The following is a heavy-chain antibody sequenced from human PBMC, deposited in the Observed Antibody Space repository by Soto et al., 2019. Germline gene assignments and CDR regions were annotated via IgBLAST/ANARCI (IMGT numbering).Heavy chain of an antibody. Sequence: SETLSLTCAVSGGSITRDNFFWNWIRQRPGKGLEWIGYIYHSGATYYNPSLRSPVVISIDKAKNHFSLNLTSVTAADTAVYSCAKFEYGVPPGFYYYPEMAVGGQGTTVTVPS. CDR3: AKFEYGVPPGFYYYPEMAV. CDR2: IYHSGAT. V-gene: IGHV4-31*11. D-gene: IGHD2-8*01. J-gene: IGHJ6*02. CDR1: GGSITRDNFF.